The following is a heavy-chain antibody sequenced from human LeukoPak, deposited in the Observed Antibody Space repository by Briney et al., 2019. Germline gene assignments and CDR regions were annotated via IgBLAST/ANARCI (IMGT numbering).Heavy chain of an antibody. V-gene: IGHV1-2*02. Sequence: GASVKVSCKASGYTFTGYYMHWVRQAPGQGLEWMGWINPNSGGTNYAQKFQGRVTMTRDTSISTAYMELSRLRSDDTAVYYCARDRDTSSSGTFDYWGQGTLATVSS. CDR3: ARDRDTSSSGTFDY. D-gene: IGHD1-26*01. CDR2: INPNSGGT. CDR1: GYTFTGYY. J-gene: IGHJ4*02.